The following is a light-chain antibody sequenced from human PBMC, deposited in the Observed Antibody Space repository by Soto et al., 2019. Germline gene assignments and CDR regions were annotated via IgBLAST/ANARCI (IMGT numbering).Light chain of an antibody. J-gene: IGLJ1*01. V-gene: IGLV2-8*01. CDR2: EVN. Sequence: QSALTQPPSASGSPGQSGAISCTGTSSDVGGYNYVSWYQQHPGKAPKLMIYEVNKRPSGVPDRFSGSKSGNTASLTVSGLQAEDEADYYCSSYAGSSNVFGTGTKVTV. CDR3: SSYAGSSNV. CDR1: SSDVGGYNY.